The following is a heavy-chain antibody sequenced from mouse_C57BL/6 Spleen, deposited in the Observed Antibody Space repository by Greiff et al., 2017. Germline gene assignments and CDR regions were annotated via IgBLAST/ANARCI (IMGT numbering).Heavy chain of an antibody. Sequence: QVQLQQSGAELVRPGASVTLSCKASGYTFTDYEMHWVKQTPVHGLEWIGAIDPETGGTAYNQKFKGKAILTADKSSSTAYIERRSLTSEDSAVYYCTRPYYSNYAAYWGQGALVTVAA. CDR1: GYTFTDYE. CDR2: IDPETGGT. D-gene: IGHD2-5*01. J-gene: IGHJ3*01. CDR3: TRPYYSNYAAY. V-gene: IGHV1-15*01.